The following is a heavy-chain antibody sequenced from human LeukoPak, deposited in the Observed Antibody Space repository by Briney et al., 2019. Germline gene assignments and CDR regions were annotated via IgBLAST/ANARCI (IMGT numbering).Heavy chain of an antibody. CDR2: INTNTGNP. CDR3: ARDGPVLGVRGNPYFDY. D-gene: IGHD3-10*01. J-gene: IGHJ4*02. V-gene: IGHV7-4-1*02. Sequence: ASVKVSCKASGYTFTSYAMNWVRQAPRQGLEWMGWINTNTGNPTYAQGFTGRFVFSLDTSVSTAYLQISSLKAEDTAVYYCARDGPVLGVRGNPYFDYWGKGTLVTVSS. CDR1: GYTFTSYA.